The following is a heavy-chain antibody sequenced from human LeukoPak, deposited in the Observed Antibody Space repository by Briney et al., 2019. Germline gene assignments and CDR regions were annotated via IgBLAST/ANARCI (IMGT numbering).Heavy chain of an antibody. CDR3: ARVGLSDCSTTSCAQSDY. J-gene: IGHJ4*02. CDR2: IYHSGNT. V-gene: IGHV4-38-2*02. D-gene: IGHD2-2*01. Sequence: SETLSLTCTVSGDSISSGYYWGWSRQPPGKGLEWIGSIYHSGNTYYNSSLKSRVTISIDTSKNQFSLKVSSVTAADTAVYSCARVGLSDCSTTSCAQSDYWGQGTLVTVSS. CDR1: GDSISSGYY.